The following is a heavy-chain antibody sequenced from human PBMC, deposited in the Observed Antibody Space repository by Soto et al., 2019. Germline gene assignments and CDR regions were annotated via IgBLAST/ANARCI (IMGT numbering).Heavy chain of an antibody. CDR3: ARVWVTTISNYYYYGMDV. V-gene: IGHV4-34*01. CDR1: GGSFSGYY. D-gene: IGHD5-12*01. CDR2: INHSGST. Sequence: SETLSLTCAVYGGSFSGYYWSWIRQPPGKGLEWIGEINHSGSTNYNPSLKSRVTISVDTSKNQFSLKLSSVTAADTAVYYCARVWVTTISNYYYYGMDVWGQGTTVTVS. J-gene: IGHJ6*02.